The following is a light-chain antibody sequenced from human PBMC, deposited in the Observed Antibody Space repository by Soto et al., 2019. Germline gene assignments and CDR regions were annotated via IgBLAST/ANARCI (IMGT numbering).Light chain of an antibody. Sequence: EIVLTQSPGTLSLSPGERATLSCRASQSVSSSYLAWYQQKPGQAPRLLIYGASSRATGIPDRFSGSGSGTDFTLTISRLEPEDFAVYYCQQYGSSLRLSTFGPGTKVDIK. CDR3: QQYGSSLRLST. CDR2: GAS. J-gene: IGKJ3*01. V-gene: IGKV3-20*01. CDR1: QSVSSSY.